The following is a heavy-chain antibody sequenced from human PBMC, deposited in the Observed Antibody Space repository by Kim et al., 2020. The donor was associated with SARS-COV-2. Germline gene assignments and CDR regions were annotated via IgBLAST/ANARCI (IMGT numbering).Heavy chain of an antibody. D-gene: IGHD3-3*01. Sequence: GGSLRLSCAASGFTFSSYAMSWVRQAPGKGLEWVSVIYSGGSSTYYADSVKGRFTISRDNSKNTLYLQMNSLRAEDTAVYYCAKDILMNWDPRISEWSYFDYWGQGTLVTVSS. CDR1: GFTFSSYA. CDR3: AKDILMNWDPRISEWSYFDY. J-gene: IGHJ4*02. V-gene: IGHV3-23*03. CDR2: IYSGGSST.